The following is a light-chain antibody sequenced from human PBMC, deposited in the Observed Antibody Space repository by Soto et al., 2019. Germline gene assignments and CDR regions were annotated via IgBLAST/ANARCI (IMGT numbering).Light chain of an antibody. CDR2: AAS. V-gene: IGKV1-8*01. CDR1: QGISSY. CDR3: QQYYSTPWT. J-gene: IGKJ1*01. Sequence: AIQMTQSPSSLSASTGDRVTITCRASQGISSYLAWYQQKPGKAPKLLIYAASTLQSGVPSRFSGSGSGTDFSLTISSLQAEDVAVYYCQQYYSTPWTFGQGTKVDIK.